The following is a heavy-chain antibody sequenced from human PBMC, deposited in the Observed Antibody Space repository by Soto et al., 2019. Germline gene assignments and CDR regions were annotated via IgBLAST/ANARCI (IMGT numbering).Heavy chain of an antibody. V-gene: IGHV1-18*01. CDR3: ARDFGSDLSAPGVVSDS. D-gene: IGHD3-3*01. Sequence: ASVKVSCKASGYILSSYVISWVRQAPGQGLEWMGWISAYNGNTKYAQNLQGRVTLTTDTSTYTAYMELRSLQSDDTAVYYCARDFGSDLSAPGVVSDSWGQGTLVTVSS. CDR2: ISAYNGNT. J-gene: IGHJ4*02. CDR1: GYILSSYV.